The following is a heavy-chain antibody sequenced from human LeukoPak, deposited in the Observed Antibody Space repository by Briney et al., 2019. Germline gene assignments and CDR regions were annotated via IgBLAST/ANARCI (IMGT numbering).Heavy chain of an antibody. Sequence: PGGSLRLSCAASGFTFSGYGMHWVRQAPGKGLEWVAVIWYDGSNKYYADSVKGRFTISRDNSKNTLYLQMNSLRAEDTAVYYCARGHFYDSSDYYHDAFDIWGQGTMVTVSS. D-gene: IGHD3-22*01. CDR2: IWYDGSNK. CDR1: GFTFSGYG. V-gene: IGHV3-33*01. CDR3: ARGHFYDSSDYYHDAFDI. J-gene: IGHJ3*02.